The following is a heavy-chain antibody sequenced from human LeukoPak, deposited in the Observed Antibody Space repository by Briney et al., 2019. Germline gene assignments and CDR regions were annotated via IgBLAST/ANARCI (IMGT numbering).Heavy chain of an antibody. CDR2: IKQDGTAA. J-gene: IGHJ4*02. D-gene: IGHD3-3*01. CDR1: GFTFSYHW. V-gene: IGHV3-7*04. Sequence: PGGSLRLSCAASGFTFSYHWMTWVRQAPGKGLEWVANIKQDGTAAYNGDSVKGRFTISRDNARNSLYLQMNSLRVEDTAVYYCARVEWMGRMDYWGQGTLITVSS. CDR3: ARVEWMGRMDY.